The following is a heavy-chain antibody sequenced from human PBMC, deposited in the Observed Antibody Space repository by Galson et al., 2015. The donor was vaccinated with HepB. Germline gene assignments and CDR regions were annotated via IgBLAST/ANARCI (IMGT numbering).Heavy chain of an antibody. CDR2: ISGSGGST. CDR3: AKDPLELRGVPGY. J-gene: IGHJ4*02. V-gene: IGHV3-23*01. Sequence: SLRLSCAASGFTFSSYAMSWVRQAPGKGLEWVSAISGSGGSTYYADSVKGRFTISRDNSKNTLYLQMNSLRAEDTAVYYCAKDPLELRGVPGYWGQGTLVTVSS. CDR1: GFTFSSYA. D-gene: IGHD1-7*01.